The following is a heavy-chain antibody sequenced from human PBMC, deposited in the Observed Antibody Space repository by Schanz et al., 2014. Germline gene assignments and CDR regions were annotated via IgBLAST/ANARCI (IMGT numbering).Heavy chain of an antibody. D-gene: IGHD5-18*01. Sequence: QVQLVQSGGEMKKPGASVKVSCKASGYTFTSYGINWVRQAPGQGLEWMGWISAYNGDTNYALKLQGRVTMTTDTSTGTAYMELRSLRSDDTALYYCTRGGYSYALSAFDIWGQGTMVTVSS. J-gene: IGHJ3*02. CDR1: GYTFTSYG. V-gene: IGHV1-18*01. CDR3: TRGGYSYALSAFDI. CDR2: ISAYNGDT.